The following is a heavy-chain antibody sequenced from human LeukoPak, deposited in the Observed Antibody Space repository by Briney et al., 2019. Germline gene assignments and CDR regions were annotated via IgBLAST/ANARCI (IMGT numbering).Heavy chain of an antibody. CDR1: GFTFSSYS. D-gene: IGHD2-21*02. Sequence: PGGSLRLSCAASGFTFSSYSMNWVRQAPGKGLEWVSSISSSSSYIYYADSVKGRFTISRDNAKNSQSLQMNSLRAEDTPVYYCARDLLAYCGGDCSRGDYWGQGTLVTVSS. CDR2: ISSSSSYI. CDR3: ARDLLAYCGGDCSRGDY. V-gene: IGHV3-21*01. J-gene: IGHJ4*02.